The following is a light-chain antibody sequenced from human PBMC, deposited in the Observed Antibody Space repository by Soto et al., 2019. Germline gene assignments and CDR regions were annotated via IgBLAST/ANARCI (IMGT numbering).Light chain of an antibody. V-gene: IGKV3-20*01. CDR1: QSVSSSY. CDR3: QQYGSSPT. J-gene: IGKJ1*01. Sequence: EIVLTQSPGTLSLSPGERVTLSCRASQSVSSSYLAWYQQKPGQAPRLLIYGASSRATGIPDRFSGSGSGTDFTLTISRLEPEYSALYYCQQYGSSPTFGQGTKVEIK. CDR2: GAS.